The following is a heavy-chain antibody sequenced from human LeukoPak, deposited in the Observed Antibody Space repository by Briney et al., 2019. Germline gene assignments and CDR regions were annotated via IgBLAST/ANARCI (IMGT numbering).Heavy chain of an antibody. CDR2: INHSGST. CDR3: ASAIVVVPAALGY. CDR1: GGSFSGYY. D-gene: IGHD2-2*01. Sequence: SETLSLTCAVYGGSFSGYYWSWIRQHPGKGLEWIGEINHSGSTNYNPSLKSRVTISVDTSKNQFSLKLSSVTAADTAVYYCASAIVVVPAALGYWGQGTLVTVSS. V-gene: IGHV4-34*01. J-gene: IGHJ4*02.